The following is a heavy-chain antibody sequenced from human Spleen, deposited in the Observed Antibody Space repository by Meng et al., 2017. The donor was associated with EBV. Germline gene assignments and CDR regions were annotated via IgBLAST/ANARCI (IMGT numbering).Heavy chain of an antibody. J-gene: IGHJ4*02. CDR3: VRDLYYDSNGYWNY. CDR2: IYYGGGA. D-gene: IGHD3-22*01. V-gene: IGHV4-39*07. CDR1: GGGMSSSSYY. Sequence: QLQEPGPGLGKPSETLFLPCTVSGGGMSSSSYYWGWIRQPPGKGLEWIGSIYYGGGAYYNPSLKSRVTISADTSKNHFSLTLTSVTAADTAVYYCVRDLYYDSNGYWNYWGQGTLVTVSS.